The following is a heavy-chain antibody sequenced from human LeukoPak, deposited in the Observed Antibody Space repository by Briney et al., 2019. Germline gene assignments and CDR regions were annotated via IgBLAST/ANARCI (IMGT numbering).Heavy chain of an antibody. D-gene: IGHD1-26*01. CDR1: GFTFSSYW. CDR3: ATGPFTTATGSLGY. J-gene: IGHJ4*02. V-gene: IGHV3-74*01. CDR2: INSDGSST. Sequence: GGSLRLSCAASGFTFSSYWMHWVRQAPGKGLLWVSRINSDGSSTNYANSVKGRFTISRDNAKNTLYLQMNSLRAEDTAVYHCATGPFTTATGSLGYWGQGTVVTVSS.